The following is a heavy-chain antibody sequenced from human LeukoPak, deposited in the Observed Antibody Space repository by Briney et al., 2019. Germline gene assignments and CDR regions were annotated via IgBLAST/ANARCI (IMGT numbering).Heavy chain of an antibody. D-gene: IGHD5-24*01. J-gene: IGHJ4*02. V-gene: IGHV4-39*07. CDR1: GGSISSSSYY. Sequence: KPSETLSLTCTVSGGSISSSSYYWGWIRQPPGKGLEWIGSIYYSGSTYYNPSLKSRVTISVDTSKNQSSLKLNSVTAADTAVYYCARGRDGYNFLNRGEYYYFDYWGQGTLVTVSS. CDR3: ARGRDGYNFLNRGEYYYFDY. CDR2: IYYSGST.